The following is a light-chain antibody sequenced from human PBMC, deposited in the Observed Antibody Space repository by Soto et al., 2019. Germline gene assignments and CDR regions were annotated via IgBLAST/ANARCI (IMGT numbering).Light chain of an antibody. CDR2: KVS. CDR3: MQGTHWPWT. V-gene: IGKV2-30*02. J-gene: IGKJ1*01. CDR1: QSLIHSDGDTY. Sequence: DVVRTQSPLSLPVTLGQPASISCRSSQSLIHSDGDTYLNWFQQRPGQSPRRLIYKVSDRDSGVPDRFSGSGSGTDFTLKISRVEAEDVGVYYCMQGTHWPWTFGQGTEVEIK.